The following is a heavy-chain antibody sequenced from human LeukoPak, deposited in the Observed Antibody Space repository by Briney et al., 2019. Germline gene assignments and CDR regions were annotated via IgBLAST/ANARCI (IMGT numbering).Heavy chain of an antibody. CDR2: IKSKTDGGTT. J-gene: IGHJ4*02. CDR1: GFTFSNAW. CDR3: TTEPVAVAGTFDY. D-gene: IGHD6-19*01. V-gene: IGHV3-15*01. Sequence: GGSLRLSCAASGFTFSNAWISWVRQAPGKGLEWDGRIKSKTDGGTTDYAAPVKGRFTISRDDSKNTLYLQMNSLKTEDTAVYYCTTEPVAVAGTFDYWGQGTLVTVSS.